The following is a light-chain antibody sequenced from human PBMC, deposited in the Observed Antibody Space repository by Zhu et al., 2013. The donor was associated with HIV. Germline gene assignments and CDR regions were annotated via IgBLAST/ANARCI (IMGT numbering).Light chain of an antibody. CDR1: DSNIGNNF. J-gene: IGLJ2*01. Sequence: QSVLRQPPAASGALGQTVILSCSGTDSNIGNNFLYWYQQFAGAAPKVIIYKTKLRPPGVSDRFSASKTGTSGSLTITGLRPEDEADYYCASWDHALDSRLFGGGTRLTVL. V-gene: IGLV1-47*01. CDR2: KTK. CDR3: ASWDHALDSRL.